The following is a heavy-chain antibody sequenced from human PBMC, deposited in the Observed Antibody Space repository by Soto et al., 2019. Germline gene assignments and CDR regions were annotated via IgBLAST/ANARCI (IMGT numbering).Heavy chain of an antibody. CDR2: IRSKANNYAT. Sequence: EVQLVESGGGLVQPGGSLKLSCAASGFTFSGSAMHWVRQASGKGLEWVGRIRSKANNYATVYAASVKGRFTISRDDSKNTANLQMNSLKTEDTAVYYCARHALQYCGGDCYLLPYFDLWGRGTLVTVSS. D-gene: IGHD2-21*02. V-gene: IGHV3-73*02. CDR3: ARHALQYCGGDCYLLPYFDL. CDR1: GFTFSGSA. J-gene: IGHJ2*01.